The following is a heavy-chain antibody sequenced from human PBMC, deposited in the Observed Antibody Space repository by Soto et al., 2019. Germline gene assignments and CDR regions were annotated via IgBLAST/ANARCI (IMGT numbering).Heavy chain of an antibody. CDR1: KSFV. CDR2: XXHXXSXX. V-gene: IGHV3-7*01. Sequence: KSFVVTWFFKTKGKRLEWVANXXHXXSXXXXXDXXXGRFTISRDNARNSLFLEMTSLRSEDTAVYSCVRDRSGSYLAGFDYWGQGTLVTVSS. J-gene: IGHJ4*02. CDR3: VRDRSGSYLAGFDY. D-gene: IGHD1-26*01.